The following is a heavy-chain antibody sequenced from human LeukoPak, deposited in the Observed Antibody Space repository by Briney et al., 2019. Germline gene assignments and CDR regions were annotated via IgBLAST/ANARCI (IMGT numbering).Heavy chain of an antibody. Sequence: PGGSLRLSCAASGFTLSSYWMHWVRQAPGKGLVWVSRINSDGSSITYADSVKGRFTISRDNAKNTVYLQMNSLRAEDTAVYYCAKGTLEVGATDCFVYWGQGTLVTVSS. D-gene: IGHD1-26*01. CDR2: INSDGSSI. CDR1: GFTLSSYW. CDR3: AKGTLEVGATDCFVY. V-gene: IGHV3-74*01. J-gene: IGHJ4*02.